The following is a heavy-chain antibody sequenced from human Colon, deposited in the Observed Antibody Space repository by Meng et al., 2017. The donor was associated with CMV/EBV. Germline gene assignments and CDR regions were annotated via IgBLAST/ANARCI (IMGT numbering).Heavy chain of an antibody. Sequence: GESLKISCAASGITLSAYAVTWVRQAPGKGLEWVSMVYSSATGTFYADSVRGRFTISRDNSKNTVYLQMNNLRAEDPALYYCAKHVAGPNKGWFDPWGQGTLVTVSS. D-gene: IGHD4/OR15-4a*01. CDR2: VYSSATGT. V-gene: IGHV3-23*03. CDR1: GITLSAYA. CDR3: AKHVAGPNKGWFDP. J-gene: IGHJ5*02.